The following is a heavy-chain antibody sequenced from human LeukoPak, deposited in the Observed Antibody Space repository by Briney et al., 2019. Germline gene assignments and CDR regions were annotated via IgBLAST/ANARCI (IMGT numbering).Heavy chain of an antibody. D-gene: IGHD6-6*01. Sequence: PGGSLRLSCAASGFTFSSYAMSWVRQAPGKGLEWVSAISGSGGSTYYADSVKGRFTISRDNSKNTLYLQMNSLRAEDTAVYYCATFGSIAARLTCFDYWGQGTLVTVSS. V-gene: IGHV3-23*01. CDR1: GFTFSSYA. J-gene: IGHJ4*02. CDR2: ISGSGGST. CDR3: ATFGSIAARLTCFDY.